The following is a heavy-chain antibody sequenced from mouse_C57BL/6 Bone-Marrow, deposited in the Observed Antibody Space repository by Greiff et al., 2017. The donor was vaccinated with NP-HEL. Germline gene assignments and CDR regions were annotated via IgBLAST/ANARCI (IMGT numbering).Heavy chain of an antibody. V-gene: IGHV1-7*01. CDR1: GYTFTSYW. CDR3: ARWPYLLCVFDY. J-gene: IGHJ2*01. CDR2: IYPSSGYT. Sequence: QVQLQQPGTELVKPGTSVKLSCKSSGYTFTSYWMHWVKQRPGQGLEWIGYIYPSSGYTKYNQKFKDKATLTADKSSSTAYMQLSSLTYEDSAVYYCARWPYLLCVFDYWGQGTTLTVSS. D-gene: IGHD2-1*01.